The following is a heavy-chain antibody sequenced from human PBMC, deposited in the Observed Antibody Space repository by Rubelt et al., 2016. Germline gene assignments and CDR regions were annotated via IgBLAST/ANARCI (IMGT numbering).Heavy chain of an antibody. Sequence: QVQLQESGPGLVKPSETLSLTCTVSGGSISSYYWSWIRQPPGKGLEWVGHIYYIGSTNYNPSLKSGVTSSVDTSKNQFSLKLSSVTAADTAVYYCARVTSSGKVRGWFDPWGQGTLVTVSS. CDR1: GGSISSYY. D-gene: IGHD6-19*01. V-gene: IGHV4-59*01. CDR2: IYYIGST. CDR3: ARVTSSGKVRGWFDP. J-gene: IGHJ5*02.